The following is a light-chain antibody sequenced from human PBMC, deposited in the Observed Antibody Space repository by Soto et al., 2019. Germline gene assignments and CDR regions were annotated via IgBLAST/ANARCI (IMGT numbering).Light chain of an antibody. Sequence: QSALTQPASVSGSPGQSITISCTGTSSDVGGYNYVSWYQQHPGKAPKLMIYEVSNRPSGVSNRFSGSKSGNTASLTISGVQAEDEADYYCSSYTSSRTHVVLGGSTQLTVL. CDR2: EVS. J-gene: IGLJ2*01. CDR3: SSYTSSRTHVV. CDR1: SSDVGGYNY. V-gene: IGLV2-14*01.